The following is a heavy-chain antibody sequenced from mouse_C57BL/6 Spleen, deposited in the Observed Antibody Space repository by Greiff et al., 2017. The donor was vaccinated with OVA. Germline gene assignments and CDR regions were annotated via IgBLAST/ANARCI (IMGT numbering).Heavy chain of an antibody. CDR1: GYSITSGYY. D-gene: IGHD2-4*01. V-gene: IGHV3-6*01. Sequence: VQLQQSGPGLVKPSQSLSLTCSVTGYSITSGYYWNWIRQFPGNKLEWMGYISYDGSNNYNPSLKNRISITRDTSKNQFFLKLNSVTTEDTATYYCARGEVYDYDDYYAMDYWGQGTSVTVSS. CDR3: ARGEVYDYDDYYAMDY. CDR2: ISYDGSN. J-gene: IGHJ4*01.